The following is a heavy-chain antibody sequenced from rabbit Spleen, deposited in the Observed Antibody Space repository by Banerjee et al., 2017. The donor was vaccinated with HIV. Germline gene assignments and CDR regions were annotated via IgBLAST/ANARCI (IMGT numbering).Heavy chain of an antibody. V-gene: IGHV1S40*01. Sequence: QSLEESGGDLVKPGASLTLTCIASGVSFSTSYYMCWVRQTPGKGLECIACIYGDRSGSTYYANWAKGRFTISRTSSTTVNLEMTSLRAADTATYFCARGSAAMTMVITGFFLNLWGQGTLVTVS. CDR2: IYGDRSGST. CDR1: GVSFSTSYY. J-gene: IGHJ4*01. D-gene: IGHD2-1*01. CDR3: ARGSAAMTMVITGFFLNL.